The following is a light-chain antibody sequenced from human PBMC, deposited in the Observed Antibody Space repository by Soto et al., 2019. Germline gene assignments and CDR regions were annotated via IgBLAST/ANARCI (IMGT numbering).Light chain of an antibody. Sequence: QSVLTQPPSASGTPGQRVTISCSGSSSNIGSNTVNWYQQLPGTAPKLLIYSNNQRPSGVPDRFSGSKSGTSAFLAISGLQSEDEADYYCPAWDDSLNGYVFGTGTKVTVL. CDR2: SNN. CDR3: PAWDDSLNGYV. CDR1: SSNIGSNT. J-gene: IGLJ1*01. V-gene: IGLV1-44*01.